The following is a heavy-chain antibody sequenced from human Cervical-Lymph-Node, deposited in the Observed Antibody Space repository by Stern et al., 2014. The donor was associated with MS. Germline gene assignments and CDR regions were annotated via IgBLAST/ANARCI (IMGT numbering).Heavy chain of an antibody. CDR3: ARDYGDYAFDY. V-gene: IGHV5-51*01. J-gene: IGHJ4*02. D-gene: IGHD4-17*01. CDR2: I. CDR1: GYSFTANW. Sequence: EVQLGQSGAEVKKPGESLKISCKGSGYSFTANWIAWVRQMPGKGMEWMGIIFSPSFQAQVPISADKSISTAYLQWSSLKASDTAMYYCARDYGDYAFDYWGQGTLVPVSS.